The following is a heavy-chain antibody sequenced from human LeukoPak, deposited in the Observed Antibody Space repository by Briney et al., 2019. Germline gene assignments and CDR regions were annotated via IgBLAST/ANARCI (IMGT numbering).Heavy chain of an antibody. Sequence: PGGSLRLSCAASGFTFSSYGMHWVRQAPGKGLEWVAVIWYDGSNKYYADSVKGRFTISRDNSKNTLCLQMNSLRAEDTAVYYCARVPPYYDILTGYYRVYYYYGMDVWGQGTTVTVSS. D-gene: IGHD3-9*01. V-gene: IGHV3-33*01. CDR2: IWYDGSNK. CDR1: GFTFSSYG. J-gene: IGHJ6*02. CDR3: ARVPPYYDILTGYYRVYYYYGMDV.